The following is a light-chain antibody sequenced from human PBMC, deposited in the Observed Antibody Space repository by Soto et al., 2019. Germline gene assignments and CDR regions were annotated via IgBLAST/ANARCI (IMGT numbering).Light chain of an antibody. Sequence: EIVLTQSPATLSLSPGERATLSCRASQSVSSYLAWYQQKPGQAPRLLIYDASNRATGIPARFSGSGSGTDFTLTLSSLVPEDFEVYYCQQRSNWPPFTFGPGTKVDIK. CDR3: QQRSNWPPFT. CDR2: DAS. V-gene: IGKV3-11*01. J-gene: IGKJ3*01. CDR1: QSVSSY.